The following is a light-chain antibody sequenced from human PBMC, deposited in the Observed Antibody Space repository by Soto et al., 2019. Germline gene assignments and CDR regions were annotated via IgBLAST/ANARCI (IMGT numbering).Light chain of an antibody. CDR1: SSDVGDYDY. CDR3: CSYTSSSTWV. J-gene: IGLJ3*02. Sequence: QSALTQPASVSGSPGQSITISCTGTSSDVGDYDYVSWYQQHPGKAPKLMIFEVNNRPSGVSNRFSGSKSGSTASLTISGLQAEDEADYYCCSYTSSSTWVFGGGTKVTVL. CDR2: EVN. V-gene: IGLV2-14*01.